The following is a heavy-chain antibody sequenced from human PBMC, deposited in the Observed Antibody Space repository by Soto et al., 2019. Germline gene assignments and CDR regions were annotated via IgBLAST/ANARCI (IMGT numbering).Heavy chain of an antibody. D-gene: IGHD3-22*01. CDR1: GFMFSAYT. Sequence: LRLSCAASGFMFSAYTMNWVRQAPGKGLEWLSSISSDSDHIDYADSVRGRFTVSRDNARKSLYLQMDSLGAEDTGVYYCATPYYYNHWGPGTLVTVSS. J-gene: IGHJ5*02. CDR3: ATPYYYNH. CDR2: ISSDSDHI. V-gene: IGHV3-21*01.